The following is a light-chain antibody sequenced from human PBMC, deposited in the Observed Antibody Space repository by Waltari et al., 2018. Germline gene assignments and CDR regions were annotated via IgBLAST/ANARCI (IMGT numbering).Light chain of an antibody. CDR2: GAF. CDR1: QGISDN. CDR3: QQYNRWPPIT. Sequence: EILMTQSLPTLSVSPGERATLSCRASQGISDNLAWYQQKPGQAPRLLIYGAFTRATGIPARFTGSGSGTEFTLTISSLQSEDSAVYYCQQYNRWPPITFGQGTRLEIK. J-gene: IGKJ5*01. V-gene: IGKV3-15*01.